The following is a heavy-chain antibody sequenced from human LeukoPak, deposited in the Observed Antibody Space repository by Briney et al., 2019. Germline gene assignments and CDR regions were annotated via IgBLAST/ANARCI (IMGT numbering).Heavy chain of an antibody. D-gene: IGHD3-10*01. Sequence: SGPALVKPTQTLTLTCTFSGFSLSTSGMRVSWIRQPPGKSLEWLARIDWDDDKFYSTSLKTRLTISKDTSKNQVVLTMTNMDPVDTATYYCARSPSGYGCDYWGQGTLVTVSS. V-gene: IGHV2-70*04. CDR3: ARSPSGYGCDY. CDR1: GFSLSTSGMR. CDR2: IDWDDDK. J-gene: IGHJ4*02.